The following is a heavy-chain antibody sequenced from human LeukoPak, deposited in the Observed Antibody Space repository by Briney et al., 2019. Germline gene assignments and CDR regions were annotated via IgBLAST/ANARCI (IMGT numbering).Heavy chain of an antibody. J-gene: IGHJ3*02. CDR1: GGTFSNYT. CDR2: IIPIVGTA. D-gene: IGHD3-16*02. Sequence: GSSVKVSCKASGGTFSNYTINWVRQAPGQRLEWMGRIIPIVGTANCAQNFQGRVTITPDKSTSTAYMELSSLRSEDTAVYYCARYLVIRGDAFDIWGQGTIVTVSS. CDR3: ARYLVIRGDAFDI. V-gene: IGHV1-69*08.